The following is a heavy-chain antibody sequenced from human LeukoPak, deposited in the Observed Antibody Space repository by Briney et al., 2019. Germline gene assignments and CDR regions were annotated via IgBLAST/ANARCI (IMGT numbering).Heavy chain of an antibody. D-gene: IGHD3-22*01. CDR2: IIGSGGST. J-gene: IGHJ3*02. Sequence: GGSLRLSCAASGFTFSSYAMSWVRQAPGKGLEWVSAIIGSGGSTYYADSVKGRFTISRDNSKNTLYLQMNSLRAEDTAVYYCAKDWDDYYDSSGYPLYDAFDIWGQGTMVTVSS. V-gene: IGHV3-23*01. CDR3: AKDWDDYYDSSGYPLYDAFDI. CDR1: GFTFSSYA.